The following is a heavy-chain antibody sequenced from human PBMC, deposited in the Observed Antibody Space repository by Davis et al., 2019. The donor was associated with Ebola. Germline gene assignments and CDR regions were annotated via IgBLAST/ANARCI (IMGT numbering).Heavy chain of an antibody. CDR2: ISAYNGNT. CDR3: ARLGGIAMADWFDP. Sequence: AASVKVSCKASGYTFTSYAMHWVRQAPGQGLEWMGWISAYNGNTNYAQTLQGRVTMTTDTSTSTAYMELRSLRSDDTAVYYCARLGGIAMADWFDPWGQGTLVTVSS. V-gene: IGHV1-18*01. J-gene: IGHJ5*02. D-gene: IGHD6-19*01. CDR1: GYTFTSYA.